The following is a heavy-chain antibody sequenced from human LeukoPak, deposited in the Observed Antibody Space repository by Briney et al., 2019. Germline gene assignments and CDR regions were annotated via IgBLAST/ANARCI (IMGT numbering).Heavy chain of an antibody. Sequence: SETLSLTSAVYGGSFSGYYWSWIRQPPEKGLEWSGEINYSGSTNYNPSLKSRVTISVDTSKNQFSLKLSSVTAADTAVYYCARLDGVQRSYAGYWGQGTLVTVPS. V-gene: IGHV4-34*01. J-gene: IGHJ4*02. CDR1: GGSFSGYY. CDR3: ARLDGVQRSYAGY. CDR2: INYSGST. D-gene: IGHD1-26*01.